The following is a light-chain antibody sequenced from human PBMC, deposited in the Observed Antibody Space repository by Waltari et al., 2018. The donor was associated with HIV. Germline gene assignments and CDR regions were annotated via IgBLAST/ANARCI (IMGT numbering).Light chain of an antibody. Sequence: ELVLAQSPATLSLSPGESATLSCRASQRVSSYLAWYQQNPCRAPRLLIDDASNRATGIPARFSGSGSGTDFTLTISSLEPEDFAVYYCQQRSNRPPKYTFGQGTKLEIK. V-gene: IGKV3-11*01. J-gene: IGKJ2*01. CDR1: QRVSSY. CDR2: DAS. CDR3: QQRSNRPPKYT.